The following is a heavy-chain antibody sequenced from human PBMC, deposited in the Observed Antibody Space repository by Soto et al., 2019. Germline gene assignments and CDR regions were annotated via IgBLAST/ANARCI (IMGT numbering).Heavy chain of an antibody. Sequence: SETLSLTCSVSGGSISSYYWTWIRQSPGKGLECIGYLYYSGRPKYNPSLKTRAAISVDPSKNQVSLRLRSVTAADTAVYYCARGPPSPRIMGPTRGPWFDPWGQGTLVTVSS. D-gene: IGHD1-26*01. V-gene: IGHV4-59*01. CDR1: GGSISSYY. CDR2: LYYSGRP. J-gene: IGHJ5*02. CDR3: ARGPPSPRIMGPTRGPWFDP.